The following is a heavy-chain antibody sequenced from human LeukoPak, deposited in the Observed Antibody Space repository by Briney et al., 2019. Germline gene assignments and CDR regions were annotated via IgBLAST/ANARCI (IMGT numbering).Heavy chain of an antibody. D-gene: IGHD3-10*01. CDR3: AREVGPSYFDY. V-gene: IGHV4-39*07. Sequence: SETLSLTCTVSGGSISSSSYYWGWIRQPPGKGLEWIGSIYYSGSTYYNPSLKSRVTISVDTSKNQFSLKLSSVTAADTAVYYCAREVGPSYFDYWGQGTLVTVSS. CDR2: IYYSGST. J-gene: IGHJ4*02. CDR1: GGSISSSSYY.